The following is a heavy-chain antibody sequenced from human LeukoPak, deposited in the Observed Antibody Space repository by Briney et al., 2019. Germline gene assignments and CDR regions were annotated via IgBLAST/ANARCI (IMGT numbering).Heavy chain of an antibody. J-gene: IGHJ5*02. Sequence: GGSLRLSCAASGFSFRTYGMTWVRQAPGKGLEWVSVISDSGGSTNYADSVKGRFTISRDNARSSLYLQMNSLRDEDTAVYYCAREEAQVATMLNWFDPWGQGTLVTVSS. CDR1: GFSFRTYG. CDR3: AREEAQVATMLNWFDP. CDR2: ISDSGGST. D-gene: IGHD5-12*01. V-gene: IGHV3-23*01.